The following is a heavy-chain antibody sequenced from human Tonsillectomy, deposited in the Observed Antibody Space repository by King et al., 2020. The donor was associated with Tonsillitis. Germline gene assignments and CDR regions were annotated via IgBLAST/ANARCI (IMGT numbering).Heavy chain of an antibody. CDR2: MNPNSGNT. CDR3: ARGSSSSSGKYYYYYGMDV. V-gene: IGHV1-8*01. D-gene: IGHD6-6*01. Sequence: QLVQSGAEVKKPGASVKVSCKASGYTFTSYDINWVRQATGQGLEWMGWMNPNSGNTGYAQKFQGRVTMTRNTSISTAYMELSSLRSEDTAVYYCARGSSSSSGKYYYYYGMDVWGQGTTVTVSS. CDR1: GYTFTSYD. J-gene: IGHJ6*02.